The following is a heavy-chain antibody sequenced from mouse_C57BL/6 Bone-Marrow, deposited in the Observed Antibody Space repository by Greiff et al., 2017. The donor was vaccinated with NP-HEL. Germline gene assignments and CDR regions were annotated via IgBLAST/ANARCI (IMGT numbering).Heavy chain of an antibody. Sequence: EVKVVESGGGLVQPGGSMKLSCAASGFTFSDAWMDWVRQSPEKGLEWVAEIRNKANNHATYYAESVKGRFTISRDDSKSSVYLQMNSLRAEDTGIYYCTRRGPYYSIPWFAYWGQGTLVTVSA. D-gene: IGHD2-5*01. CDR2: IRNKANNHAT. CDR1: GFTFSDAW. V-gene: IGHV6-6*01. J-gene: IGHJ3*01. CDR3: TRRGPYYSIPWFAY.